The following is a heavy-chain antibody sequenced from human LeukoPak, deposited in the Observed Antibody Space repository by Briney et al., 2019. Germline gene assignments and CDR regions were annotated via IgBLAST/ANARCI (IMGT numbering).Heavy chain of an antibody. J-gene: IGHJ4*02. D-gene: IGHD3-3*01. CDR1: GYTFTDFY. V-gene: IGHV1-2*02. CDR3: ARADMSSDYTPNDY. Sequence: GASVKVSCKASGYTFTDFYMHWVRQAPGQGLEWMGWINPNSGGTNYAQRFQGRVTMTRDTSISTAYMELSRLTSDDTAVYYCARADMSSDYTPNDYWGQGTLVTVSS. CDR2: INPNSGGT.